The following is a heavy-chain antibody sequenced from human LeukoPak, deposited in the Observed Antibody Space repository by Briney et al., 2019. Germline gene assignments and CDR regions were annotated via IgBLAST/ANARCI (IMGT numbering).Heavy chain of an antibody. Sequence: GGSLRLSCAASGFTFSNYAMSWVRQAPGKGLEWVSIIGYRGGSIYYAYSVQGRFTISRDNSKNTLYLQMNSLRAEDTAVYYCAKDGEDKQQLVPMGYWGQGTLVTVSS. CDR2: IGYRGGSI. J-gene: IGHJ4*02. CDR1: GFTFSNYA. D-gene: IGHD6-13*01. V-gene: IGHV3-23*01. CDR3: AKDGEDKQQLVPMGY.